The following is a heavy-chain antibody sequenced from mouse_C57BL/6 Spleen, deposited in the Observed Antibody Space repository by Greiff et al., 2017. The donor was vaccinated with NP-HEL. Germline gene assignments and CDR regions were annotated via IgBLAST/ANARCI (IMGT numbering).Heavy chain of an antibody. V-gene: IGHV7-3*01. CDR1: GFTFTDYY. Sequence: EVKLMESGGGLVQPGGSLSLSCAASGFTFTDYYMSWVRQPPGKALEWLGFIRNKANGYTTEYSASVKGRFTISRDNSQSILYLQMNALRAEDSATYYCASSTGRAMDYWGQGTSVTVSS. J-gene: IGHJ4*01. D-gene: IGHD4-1*02. CDR3: ASSTGRAMDY. CDR2: IRNKANGYTT.